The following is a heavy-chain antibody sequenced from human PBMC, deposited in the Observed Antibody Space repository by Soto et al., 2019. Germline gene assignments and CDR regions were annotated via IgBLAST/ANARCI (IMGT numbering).Heavy chain of an antibody. J-gene: IGHJ5*02. Sequence: EVQLVESGGGLIQPGGSLRLSCAVSGLTFTGYSMNWVRQAPGKGLEWVSFINSGSSTIFYADSVKGRFTISRDNAKNSLYLEMNSLRDEDTAVYYCARVGGATMAPMYLDPWGQGTLVTVSS. V-gene: IGHV3-48*02. D-gene: IGHD5-12*01. CDR1: GLTFTGYS. CDR2: INSGSSTI. CDR3: ARVGGATMAPMYLDP.